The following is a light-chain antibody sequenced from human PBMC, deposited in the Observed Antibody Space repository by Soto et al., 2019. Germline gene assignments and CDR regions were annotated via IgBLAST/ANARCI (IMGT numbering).Light chain of an antibody. V-gene: IGKV2-28*01. J-gene: IGKJ3*01. Sequence: IVMTQSPLSLPVTPGEPASISCRSSQSLLHDNGNNYFDWYLQKPGQSPQLLFYLGSIRAAGVPDRFSARGSGTDFTLKISRVEAEDVGVYYCMQALQIPYPFRPGTKVQI. CDR1: QSLLHDNGNNY. CDR2: LGS. CDR3: MQALQIPYP.